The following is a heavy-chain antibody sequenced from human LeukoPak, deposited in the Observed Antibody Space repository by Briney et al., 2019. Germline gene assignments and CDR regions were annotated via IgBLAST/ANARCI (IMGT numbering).Heavy chain of an antibody. D-gene: IGHD3-10*01. J-gene: IGHJ4*02. CDR1: GLTFSSYG. CDR2: ISGSGGST. CDR3: AKVIGYYYGSGINY. Sequence: GGTLRLSCAASGLTFSSYGMSWVRQAPGKGLEWVSAISGSGGSTYYADSVKGRFTISRDNSKNTLYLQMNSLRAEDTAVYYCAKVIGYYYGSGINYWGQGTLVTVSS. V-gene: IGHV3-23*01.